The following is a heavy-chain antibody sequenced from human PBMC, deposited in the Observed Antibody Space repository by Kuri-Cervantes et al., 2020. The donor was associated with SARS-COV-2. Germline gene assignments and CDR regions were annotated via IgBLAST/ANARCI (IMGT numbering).Heavy chain of an antibody. Sequence: KVSCKGSGYSFTNFWISGVRQMPGKGLEWMGNIDPRDSYTNYSPSFQGHVTISADKSISTAYLRWSSLRASDTAVYFCARHAPPTGIVVVPAAIYYGMDVWGQGTTVTVSS. J-gene: IGHJ6*02. V-gene: IGHV5-10-1*01. CDR2: IDPRDSYT. CDR1: GYSFTNFW. CDR3: ARHAPPTGIVVVPAAIYYGMDV. D-gene: IGHD2-2*01.